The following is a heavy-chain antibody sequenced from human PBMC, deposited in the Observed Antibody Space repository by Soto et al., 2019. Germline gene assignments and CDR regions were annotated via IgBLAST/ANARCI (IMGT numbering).Heavy chain of an antibody. V-gene: IGHV3-23*01. CDR2: IGGSGETR. Sequence: DVQLWESGGGLVRPGGSLRLSCAASGFTFSGYAVTWVRQSPGKGLYWVSTIGGSGETRYFADSVRGRFTISRDNSKNTVYLQMNSLRADDTAVYYCAKDCGGGGSCTYWGQGTRVTVSS. CDR1: GFTFSGYA. D-gene: IGHD2-15*01. J-gene: IGHJ4*02. CDR3: AKDCGGGGSCTY.